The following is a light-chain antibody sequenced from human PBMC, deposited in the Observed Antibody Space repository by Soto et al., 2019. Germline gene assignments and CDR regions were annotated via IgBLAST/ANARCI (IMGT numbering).Light chain of an antibody. CDR3: QQYGSLPYT. CDR2: GAS. J-gene: IGKJ2*01. Sequence: EIVLTQSPGTLSLSPGERATLSCRASQSVSSSYLAWYQQKPGQAPRLLIYGASSRATGIPDRFSGSGSVTDFTLIISRLEPEDFAVYYCQQYGSLPYTFGQGTKLEIK. V-gene: IGKV3-20*01. CDR1: QSVSSSY.